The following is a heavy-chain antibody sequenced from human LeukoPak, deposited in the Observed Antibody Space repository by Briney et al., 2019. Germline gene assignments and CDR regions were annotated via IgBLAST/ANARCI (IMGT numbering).Heavy chain of an antibody. J-gene: IGHJ4*02. Sequence: GGSLRLSCAASGFALRNFGMHWVRQAPGKGLEWAALISYDGSNKYYADSVKGRFTISRDNSKNTLYLQMNSLRAEDTAVYYCARDPGGVVPAAYFDYWGQGTLVTVSS. CDR3: ARDPGGVVPAAYFDY. CDR2: ISYDGSNK. CDR1: GFALRNFG. D-gene: IGHD2-2*01. V-gene: IGHV3-30*19.